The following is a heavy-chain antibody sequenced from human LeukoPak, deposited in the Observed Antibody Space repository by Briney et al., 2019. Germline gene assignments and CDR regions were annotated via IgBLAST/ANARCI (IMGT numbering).Heavy chain of an antibody. CDR2: IIPIFGTA. CDR1: GGTFSSYA. V-gene: IGHV1-69*05. CDR3: ARDLRVDVYWWLFHDY. Sequence: GASVKVSCKASGGTFSSYAISWVRQAPGQGLEWMGRIIPIFGTANYAQKFQGRVTITTDESTSTAYMELSSLRSEDTAVYYCARDLRVDVYWWLFHDYWGQGTLVTVSS. D-gene: IGHD3-22*01. J-gene: IGHJ4*02.